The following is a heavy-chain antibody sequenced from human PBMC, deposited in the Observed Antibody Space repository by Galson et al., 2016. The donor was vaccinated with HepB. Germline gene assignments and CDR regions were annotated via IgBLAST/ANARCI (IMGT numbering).Heavy chain of an antibody. CDR3: AKDDSGAWGYAFDY. Sequence: SLRLSCAASGFTFDTFWMAWVRQAPGKGLEWVATIKGDGSEAYYPDSVRGRFTISRDNSKNTLYLQMNSLRPEDTAVYYCAKDDSGAWGYAFDYWGQGTLVTVS. CDR1: GFTFDTFW. CDR2: IKGDGSEA. J-gene: IGHJ4*02. D-gene: IGHD3-16*01. V-gene: IGHV3-7*04.